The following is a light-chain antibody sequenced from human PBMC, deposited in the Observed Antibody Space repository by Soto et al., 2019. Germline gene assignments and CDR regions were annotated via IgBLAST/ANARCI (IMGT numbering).Light chain of an antibody. V-gene: IGKV1-39*01. CDR1: QSISTY. CDR2: AAS. CDR3: QQSYSIPLG. Sequence: DIPMTQSPSSLSASVGDRVTITCRASQSISTYLNWYQQKRGKAPKLLIYAASNLDTAVPSRFSGSGSGTDFTLTISSLQPEDFANYFCQQSYSIPLGFGQGTRLEIK. J-gene: IGKJ5*01.